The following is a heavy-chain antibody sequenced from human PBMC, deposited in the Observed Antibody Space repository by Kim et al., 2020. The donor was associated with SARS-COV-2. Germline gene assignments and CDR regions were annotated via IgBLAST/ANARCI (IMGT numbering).Heavy chain of an antibody. Sequence: ASVKVSCKASGYTFTSYYMHWVRQAPGQGLEWMGIINPSGGSTSYAQKFQGRVTMTRDTSTSTVYMELSSLRSEDTAVYYCARGDYLQWLVQAALDYWGQGTLVTVSS. J-gene: IGHJ4*02. CDR2: INPSGGST. V-gene: IGHV1-46*01. CDR3: ARGDYLQWLVQAALDY. D-gene: IGHD6-19*01. CDR1: GYTFTSYY.